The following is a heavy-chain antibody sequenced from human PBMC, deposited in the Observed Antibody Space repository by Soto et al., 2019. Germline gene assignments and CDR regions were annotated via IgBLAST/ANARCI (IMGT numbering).Heavy chain of an antibody. J-gene: IGHJ3*02. Sequence: GGSLRLSCAASGFTFSSYAMSWVRQAPGKGLEWVSAISCSVGSTYYADSVKGRFTISRDNSKNTLYLQMNSLRAEDTAVYYCAKEGYCSGGSCYDAFDIWGQGTMVTVSS. V-gene: IGHV3-23*01. CDR1: GFTFSSYA. CDR3: AKEGYCSGGSCYDAFDI. CDR2: ISCSVGST. D-gene: IGHD2-15*01.